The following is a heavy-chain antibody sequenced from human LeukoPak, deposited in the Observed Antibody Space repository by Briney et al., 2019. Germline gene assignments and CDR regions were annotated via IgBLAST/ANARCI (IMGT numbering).Heavy chain of an antibody. CDR2: ISSNGGST. D-gene: IGHD3-16*01. CDR3: VKGGYDYVWGSPPGY. V-gene: IGHV3-64D*06. CDR1: GFTFSSYA. J-gene: IGHJ4*02. Sequence: GGSLRLSCSASGFTFSSYAMHWVRQAPGKGLEYVSAISSNGGSTYYADSVKGRFTISRDNSKDTLYLQMSSLRAEDTAVYYCVKGGYDYVWGSPPGYWGQGTLVTVSS.